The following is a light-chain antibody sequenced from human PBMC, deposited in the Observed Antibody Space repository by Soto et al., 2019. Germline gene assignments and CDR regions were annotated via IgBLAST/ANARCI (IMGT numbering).Light chain of an antibody. Sequence: QAVVTQPPSVSGAPGQRVTISCTGSVSNIGAGYEVHWYQQLPGKAPKLMIYEVTKRPSGVPDRFSGSKSGNTASLTVSGLQAEDEADYYCSSYAGSNNWGFGTGTKVTVL. J-gene: IGLJ1*01. CDR2: EVT. CDR3: SSYAGSNNWG. CDR1: VSNIGAGYE. V-gene: IGLV1-40*01.